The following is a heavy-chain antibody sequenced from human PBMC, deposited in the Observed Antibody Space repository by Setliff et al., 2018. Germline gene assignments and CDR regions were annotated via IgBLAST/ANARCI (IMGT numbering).Heavy chain of an antibody. CDR2: TIPMCGTT. D-gene: IGHD3-22*01. Sequence: ASVKVSCKASGSTFSSYGISWVRQAPGQGLEWMGGTIPMCGTTEYAQKVQGRLTIITDESTNTAFMQLSSLRSDDTAVYYCVREGVDSRSSTDYRYYMDVWGKGTTVTVSS. J-gene: IGHJ6*03. CDR1: GSTFSSYG. V-gene: IGHV1-69*05. CDR3: VREGVDSRSSTDYRYYMDV.